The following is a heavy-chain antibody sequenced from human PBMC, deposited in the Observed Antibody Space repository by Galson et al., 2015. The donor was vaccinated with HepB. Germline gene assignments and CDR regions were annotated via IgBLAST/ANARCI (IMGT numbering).Heavy chain of an antibody. D-gene: IGHD2-8*02. Sequence: SLRLSCAASGFTFSSYGMHWVRQAPGKGLEWVAVISYDGSNKYYADSVKGRLTISRDNSKNTLYLQMNSLRAEDTAVYYCAKDNSWSHAFDIWGQGTMVTVSS. V-gene: IGHV3-30*18. CDR2: ISYDGSNK. CDR3: AKDNSWSHAFDI. J-gene: IGHJ3*02. CDR1: GFTFSSYG.